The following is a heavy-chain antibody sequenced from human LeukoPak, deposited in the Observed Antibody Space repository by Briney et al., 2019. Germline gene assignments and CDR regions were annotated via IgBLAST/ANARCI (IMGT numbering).Heavy chain of an antibody. CDR3: ARAWYSNYFEYNWFDP. D-gene: IGHD4-11*01. Sequence: SVKVSYKASGGTFSSYAISWVRQAPGQGLEWMGGIIPIFGTASYAQKFQGRVTITTDESTSTAYMELSSLRSEDTAVYYCARAWYSNYFEYNWFDPWGQGTLVTVSS. V-gene: IGHV1-69*05. CDR1: GGTFSSYA. CDR2: IIPIFGTA. J-gene: IGHJ5*02.